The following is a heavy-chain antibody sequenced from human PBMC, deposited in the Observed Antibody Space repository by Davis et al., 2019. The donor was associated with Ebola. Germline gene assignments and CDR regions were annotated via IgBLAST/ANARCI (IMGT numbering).Heavy chain of an antibody. V-gene: IGHV5-51*01. CDR1: GYSFTSYW. Sequence: PGGSLRLSCKGSGYSFTSYWIGWVRQMPGKGLEWMGIIYPGDSDTRYSPSFQGQVTISADKSIKTAFLQWSSLKASDTAMYYCATLRRTITGMDDGFDIWGQGTMVTVSS. CDR2: IYPGDSDT. D-gene: IGHD1-20*01. J-gene: IGHJ3*02. CDR3: ATLRRTITGMDDGFDI.